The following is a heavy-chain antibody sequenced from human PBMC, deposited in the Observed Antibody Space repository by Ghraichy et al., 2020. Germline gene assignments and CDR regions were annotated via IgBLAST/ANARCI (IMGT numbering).Heavy chain of an antibody. J-gene: IGHJ3*02. CDR3: ARPYYYDSSGLGAFDI. V-gene: IGHV5-51*01. CDR2: IYPGDSDT. CDR1: GYSFTSYW. D-gene: IGHD3-22*01. Sequence: GESLNISCKGSGYSFTSYWIGWVRQMPGKGLEWMGIIYPGDSDTRYSPSFQGQVTISADKSISTAYLQWSSLKAPDTAMYYCARPYYYDSSGLGAFDIWGQGTMVTVSS.